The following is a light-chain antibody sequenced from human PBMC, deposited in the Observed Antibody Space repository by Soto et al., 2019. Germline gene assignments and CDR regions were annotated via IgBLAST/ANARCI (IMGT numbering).Light chain of an antibody. CDR2: DAS. Sequence: EIVLTQSPATLSLSPGARATISCRASQSYSSYLAWYQHKPGQAPRRLIYDASNSATGVPARFSGSGSGTDVTLTSPSLEPEEFAVYHGQHRKNCPPGRILGQGTKLEIK. V-gene: IGKV3-11*01. CDR1: QSYSSY. J-gene: IGKJ2*01. CDR3: QHRKNCPPGRI.